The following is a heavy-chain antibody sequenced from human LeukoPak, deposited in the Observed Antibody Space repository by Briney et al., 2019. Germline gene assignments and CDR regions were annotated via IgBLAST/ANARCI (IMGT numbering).Heavy chain of an antibody. CDR1: GYTFTSYD. CDR3: ARGPQITWELLGYNWFDP. D-gene: IGHD1-26*01. CDR2: MNPNSGNT. Sequence: ASVKVSCKASGYTFTSYDINWVRQATGQGLEWMGWMNPNSGNTGYAQKFQGRVTITRNTSISTAYMELSSLRSEDTAVYYCARGPQITWELLGYNWFDPRGQGTLVTVSS. V-gene: IGHV1-8*03. J-gene: IGHJ5*02.